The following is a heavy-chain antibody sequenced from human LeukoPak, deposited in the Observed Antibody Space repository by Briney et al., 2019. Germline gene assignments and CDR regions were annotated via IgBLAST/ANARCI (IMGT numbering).Heavy chain of an antibody. V-gene: IGHV5-51*01. D-gene: IGHD6-19*01. CDR2: IYPGDSDT. CDR3: ASPFFRSGWYYFDY. CDR1: GYRFSNYW. J-gene: IGHJ4*02. Sequence: GASLKISFKGSGYRFSNYWIGWVRQMPGKGLEWMGIIYPGDSDTTYSPSFQGQVTISADKSISTAYLQWSSLKASDTAMYYCASPFFRSGWYYFDYWGQGTLVTVSS.